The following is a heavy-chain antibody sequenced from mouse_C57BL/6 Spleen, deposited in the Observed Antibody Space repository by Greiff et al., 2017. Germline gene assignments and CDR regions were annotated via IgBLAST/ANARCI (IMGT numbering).Heavy chain of an antibody. Sequence: QVQLQQPGAELVKPGASVKLSCKASGYTFTSYWMHWVKQRPGQGLEWIGMIHPNSGSTNYNEKFKSKATLTVDKSSSTAYMQLSSLTSEDSAVYYCARSYGNYAMDSWGQGTSVTVSS. CDR3: ARSYGNYAMDS. CDR2: IHPNSGST. CDR1: GYTFTSYW. V-gene: IGHV1-64*01. J-gene: IGHJ4*01. D-gene: IGHD2-1*01.